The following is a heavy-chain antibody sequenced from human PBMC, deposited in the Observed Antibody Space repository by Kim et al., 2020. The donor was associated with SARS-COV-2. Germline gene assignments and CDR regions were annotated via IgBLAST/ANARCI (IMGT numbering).Heavy chain of an antibody. CDR2: SQT. J-gene: IGHJ2*01. CDR3: ASPGSWYFDL. Sequence: SQTKYADAVKGRHTISRDNAKNSLYLLMNSLRAEDTAVYYCASPGSWYFDLWGRGTLVTVSS. V-gene: IGHV3-11*03.